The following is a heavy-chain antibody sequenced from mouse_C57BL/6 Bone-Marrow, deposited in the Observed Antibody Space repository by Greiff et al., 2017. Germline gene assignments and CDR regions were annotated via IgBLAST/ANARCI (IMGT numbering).Heavy chain of an antibody. CDR3: ARSCFYAMDY. CDR1: GYTFTSYW. Sequence: QVQLQQPGAELVMPGASVKLSCKASGYTFTSYWMHWVKQRPGQGLEWIGEIDPSDSYTNYNQKFKGKSTLTVDKSSSTAYMQLSSLTSEYSAVYYCARSCFYAMDYWGQGTSVTVSS. CDR2: IDPSDSYT. J-gene: IGHJ4*01. V-gene: IGHV1-69*01.